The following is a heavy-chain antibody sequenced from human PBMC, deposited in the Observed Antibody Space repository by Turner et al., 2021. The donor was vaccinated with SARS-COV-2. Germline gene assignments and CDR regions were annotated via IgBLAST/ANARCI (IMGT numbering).Heavy chain of an antibody. D-gene: IGHD2-21*02. V-gene: IGHV1-24*01. CDR2: FDPEDVET. Sequence: QVQLVQSGAEVKKPGASVTVSGKVSGYTLTEFSMHWVRQAPGRGLEWMGGFDPEDVETIYAQKFQGRVTMTEATSTDTAYMELRSLRSEDTAVYYCATGYAYCGGACSIHYWGQGTLVTVSS. CDR3: ATGYAYCGGACSIHY. J-gene: IGHJ4*02. CDR1: GYTLTEFS.